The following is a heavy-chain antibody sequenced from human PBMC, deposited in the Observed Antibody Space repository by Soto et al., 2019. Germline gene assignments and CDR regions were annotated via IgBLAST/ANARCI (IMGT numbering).Heavy chain of an antibody. CDR2: ISYGGNT. J-gene: IGHJ4*02. CDR1: GGSINSGGYC. D-gene: IGHD5-18*01. Sequence: QVQLQESGPGLVKPSQTLSLTCTVSGGSINSGGYCWSWIRQHPGKGLDWIGCISYGGNTSYNPSLKSRVTISVDTSKNQFSLKLTSVTAADTAVYYCSRGILVWGQGALITVSS. CDR3: SRGILV. V-gene: IGHV4-31*03.